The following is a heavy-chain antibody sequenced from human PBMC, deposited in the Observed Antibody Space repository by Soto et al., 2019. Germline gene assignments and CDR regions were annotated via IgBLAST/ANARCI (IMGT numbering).Heavy chain of an antibody. D-gene: IGHD2-2*01. J-gene: IGHJ4*02. CDR3: ARYCSSTSGDHYFDY. Sequence: ASVKVSCKASGYSFTNYDISWVRQAPGQGLEWMGWISPYNGDTNYAQKLQGRVTMTTDTSTSTAYMELRSLRSDDTAVYYCARYCSSTSGDHYFDYWGQGTSVTVSS. V-gene: IGHV1-18*01. CDR1: GYSFTNYD. CDR2: ISPYNGDT.